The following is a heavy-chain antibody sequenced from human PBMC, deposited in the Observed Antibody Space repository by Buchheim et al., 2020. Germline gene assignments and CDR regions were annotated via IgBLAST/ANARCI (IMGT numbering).Heavy chain of an antibody. V-gene: IGHV3-33*01. CDR2: IWYDGSNK. D-gene: IGHD2-2*01. CDR3: ARTYCSTTSCLYYGMDV. CDR1: GFTFSTYG. Sequence: QVQLVESGGGVVQPGRSLRLSCAASGFTFSTYGMHWVRQAPGKGLEWVAVIWYDGSNKYYADSVKGRFTISRDNSKKTLYLKMNRLRAEDTAVYHCARTYCSTTSCLYYGMDVWGQGTT. J-gene: IGHJ6*02.